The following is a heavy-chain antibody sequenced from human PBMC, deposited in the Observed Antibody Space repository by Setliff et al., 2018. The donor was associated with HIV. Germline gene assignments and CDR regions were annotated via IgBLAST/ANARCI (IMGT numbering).Heavy chain of an antibody. CDR2: ISWKSDNI. CDR1: GFTFDDYA. D-gene: IGHD3-16*01. Sequence: PGGSLRLSCAASGFTFDDYAMYWVRQAPGKGLEWVSGISWKSDNIGYADSVRGRFTISRDNAKSSLYLQMNSLRTEDTALYYCVKGKTLGGGSLDYWGQGTLVTVSS. J-gene: IGHJ4*02. V-gene: IGHV3-9*01. CDR3: VKGKTLGGGSLDY.